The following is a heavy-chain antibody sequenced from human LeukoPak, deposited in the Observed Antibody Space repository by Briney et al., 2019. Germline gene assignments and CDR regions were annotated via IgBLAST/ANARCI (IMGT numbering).Heavy chain of an antibody. J-gene: IGHJ4*02. V-gene: IGHV4-34*01. CDR2: INHSGST. D-gene: IGHD6-19*01. CDR3: ARANIAVALDY. Sequence: SETLSFTCAVYGGSFSGYYWSWIRQPPGKGLEWIGEINHSGSTNYNPSLKNRVTISVDTSKNQFSLKLSSVTAADTAVYYCARANIAVALDYWGQGTLVTVSS. CDR1: GGSFSGYY.